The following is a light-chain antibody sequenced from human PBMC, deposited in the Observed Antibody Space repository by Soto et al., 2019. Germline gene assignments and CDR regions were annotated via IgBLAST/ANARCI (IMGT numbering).Light chain of an antibody. J-gene: IGLJ1*01. Sequence: QPVLTQSSSASASLGSSVKLTCTLSSGHSSYIIAWHQQQPGKAPRYLMKLEGSGSYNKGSGVPDRFSGSSSGADRYLTIYNLQSEDEDDYHCETWDSNVYVFGTGTKVTVL. V-gene: IGLV4-60*03. CDR1: SGHSSYI. CDR3: ETWDSNVYV. CDR2: LEGSGSY.